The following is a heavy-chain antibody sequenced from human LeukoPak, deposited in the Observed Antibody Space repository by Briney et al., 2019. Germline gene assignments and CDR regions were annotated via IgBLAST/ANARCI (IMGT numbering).Heavy chain of an antibody. D-gene: IGHD3-22*01. CDR3: ASPPGDYYDSSGYTNYFDY. V-gene: IGHV1-8*01. Sequence: ASVKVSCKASGYTFTSYDINWVRQAAGQGLEWMGWMNPNSGNTGYAQKFQGRVTMTRNTSISTAYMELSSLRSEDTAVYYCASPPGDYYDSSGYTNYFDYWGQGTLVTVSS. CDR1: GYTFTSYD. CDR2: MNPNSGNT. J-gene: IGHJ4*02.